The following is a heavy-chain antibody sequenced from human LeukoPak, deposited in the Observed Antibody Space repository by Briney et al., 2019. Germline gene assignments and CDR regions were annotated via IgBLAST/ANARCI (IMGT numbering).Heavy chain of an antibody. J-gene: IGHJ4*02. D-gene: IGHD3-16*02. CDR1: GFTFSSYA. CDR3: ARNTGSYPPNYFDY. CDR2: ISSNGGST. V-gene: IGHV3-64*01. Sequence: GGSLRLSCAASGFTFSSYAMHWVRQAPGKGLEYVSAISSNGGSTYYANSVKGRFTISRDNPKNTLYLQMGNLRAEDMAVYYCARNTGSYPPNYFDYWGQGTLVTVSS.